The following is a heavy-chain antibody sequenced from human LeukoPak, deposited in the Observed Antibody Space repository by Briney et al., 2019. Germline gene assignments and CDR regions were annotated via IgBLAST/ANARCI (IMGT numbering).Heavy chain of an antibody. J-gene: IGHJ4*02. D-gene: IGHD1-26*01. Sequence: GGCLRLSCAASGFTFSSYGMHWVRQAPGKGLEWVAFIRYDGSNKYYGDSVKGRFTISRDNSKNTLYLQMNSLRAEDMAVYYCARPTLGSYGSFDYWGQGTLVTVSS. CDR2: IRYDGSNK. V-gene: IGHV3-30*02. CDR1: GFTFSSYG. CDR3: ARPTLGSYGSFDY.